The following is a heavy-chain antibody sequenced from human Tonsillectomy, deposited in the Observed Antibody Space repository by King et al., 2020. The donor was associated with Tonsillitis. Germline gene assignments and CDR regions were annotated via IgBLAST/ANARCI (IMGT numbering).Heavy chain of an antibody. CDR2: ISDNGGST. CDR3: VKSPLGYSSGWGDAFDI. J-gene: IGHJ3*02. Sequence: QLVQSGGGLVQPGGSLRLSCSASGFTFSTYAMHWVRQGPGRGLEYVSGISDNGGSTYYADSVKGRFTISRDNSKNTLYLQMSSLRPEDTAVYYCVKSPLGYSSGWGDAFDIWGQGTMVTVSS. V-gene: IGHV3-64D*08. D-gene: IGHD6-19*01. CDR1: GFTFSTYA.